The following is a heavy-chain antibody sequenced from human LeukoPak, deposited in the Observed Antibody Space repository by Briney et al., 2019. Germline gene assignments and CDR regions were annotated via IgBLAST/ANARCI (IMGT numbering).Heavy chain of an antibody. Sequence: PSETLSLTCTVSGGSISSYYWIWIRQSPGKGLEWIGHIHDSGSTTYNPSLKSRVTISVDTSKNQFSLKLSSVTAADTAVYYCARDGYSSGWYDYWGRGTLVTVSS. V-gene: IGHV4-59*01. CDR2: IHDSGST. CDR3: ARDGYSSGWYDY. J-gene: IGHJ4*02. D-gene: IGHD6-19*01. CDR1: GGSISSYY.